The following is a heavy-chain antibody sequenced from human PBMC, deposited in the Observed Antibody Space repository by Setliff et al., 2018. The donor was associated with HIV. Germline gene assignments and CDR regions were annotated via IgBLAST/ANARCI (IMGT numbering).Heavy chain of an antibody. Sequence: GGSLRLSCTASGFTFDDYAMSWVRRAPGKGLEWVGFVRSKAYGGTTEYAASVKGRFTISRDDSKNTLYLQMNSLKTEDTAVYYCTRNRNYAFDIWGQGTMVTVSS. CDR2: VRSKAYGGTT. V-gene: IGHV3-49*04. CDR1: GFTFDDYA. J-gene: IGHJ3*02. CDR3: TRNRNYAFDI.